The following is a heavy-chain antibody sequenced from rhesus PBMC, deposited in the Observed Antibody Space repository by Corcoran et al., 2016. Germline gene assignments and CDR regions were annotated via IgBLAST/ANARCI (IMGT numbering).Heavy chain of an antibody. J-gene: IGHJ4*01. CDR3: VRGSAPEN. CDR1: GYSMTSGYY. D-gene: IGHD2-39*01. Sequence: QVQLQESGPGLVKPSETLSLTCAVSGYSMTSGYYWGWIRQSPGKGLEYIGEISVNSGSTHYNPSLRSQVTISKDTSKNQFYLKLSSVTAADTAVYYCVRGSAPENWGQGVLVTVSS. CDR2: ISVNSGST. V-gene: IGHV4-99*02.